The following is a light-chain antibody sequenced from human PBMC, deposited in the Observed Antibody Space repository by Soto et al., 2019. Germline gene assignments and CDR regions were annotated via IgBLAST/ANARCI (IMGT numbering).Light chain of an antibody. V-gene: IGKV3-11*01. CDR3: QQYGRSPLWT. J-gene: IGKJ1*01. Sequence: EVVLTQSPATLSLSPGEPATLSCRASENVRTFVDWYQQKPGQAPRLLIHGASNRATGIPARFSGSGSGTDFTLTISNLEPEDFAVYYCQQYGRSPLWTFGQGTKVDIK. CDR2: GAS. CDR1: ENVRTF.